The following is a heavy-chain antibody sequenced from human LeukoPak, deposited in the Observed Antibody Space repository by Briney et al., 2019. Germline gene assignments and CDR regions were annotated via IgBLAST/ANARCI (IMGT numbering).Heavy chain of an antibody. Sequence: PSETLSLTCAVSGGSISSSNWWSWVRQPPGKGLEWIGEIYHSGSTNYNPSLKSRVTISIDKSKNEFSLRLTSVTAADTAVYYCAREYSSGYFNDYWGQGTPVTVSS. CDR1: GGSISSSNW. J-gene: IGHJ4*02. CDR2: IYHSGST. V-gene: IGHV4-4*02. D-gene: IGHD6-19*01. CDR3: AREYSSGYFNDY.